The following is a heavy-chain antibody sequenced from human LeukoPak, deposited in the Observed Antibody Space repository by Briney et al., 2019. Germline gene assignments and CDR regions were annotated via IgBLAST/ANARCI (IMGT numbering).Heavy chain of an antibody. CDR2: IGGGGRT. J-gene: IGHJ4*02. CDR1: GFTYSSHS. Sequence: GGSLRLSCAASGFTYSSHSMTWVRQAPGKGLEWVSVIGGGGRTFYADSVKGRFTISRDNSRNTLYLEMDSLRVEDTAVYYCAKEVWGSYGKGPLDHWGQGALVTVSS. V-gene: IGHV3-23*01. CDR3: AKEVWGSYGKGPLDH. D-gene: IGHD3-16*01.